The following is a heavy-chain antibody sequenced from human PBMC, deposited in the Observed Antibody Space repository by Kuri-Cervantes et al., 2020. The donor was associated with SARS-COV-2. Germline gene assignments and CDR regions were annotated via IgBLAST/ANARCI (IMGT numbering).Heavy chain of an antibody. D-gene: IGHD2-21*01. V-gene: IGHV3-30-3*01. CDR3: AKDRVGVQDF. CDR2: ISYDGSNK. Sequence: LSLTCAASGFTFSSYAMHWVHQAPGKGLEWVAVISYDGSNKYYADSVKGRFTISRDNSKNTLYLHMKSLRSEDTAMYYCAKDRVGVQDFWGQGTLVTVSS. CDR1: GFTFSSYA. J-gene: IGHJ4*02.